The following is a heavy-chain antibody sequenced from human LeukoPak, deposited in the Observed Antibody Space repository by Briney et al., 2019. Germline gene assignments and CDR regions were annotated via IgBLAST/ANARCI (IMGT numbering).Heavy chain of an antibody. V-gene: IGHV3-30*04. J-gene: IGHJ4*02. D-gene: IGHD2-15*01. Sequence: PGGSLRLSCAASGFTFNAYPMHWVRQAPGRGLEWVAVISYDGSNKYYAGSVKGRFTFSRDNSKNTLYLQMNSLRAEDTAVYYCARVHPLDIVVVVAATLDYWGQGTLVTVSS. CDR2: ISYDGSNK. CDR1: GFTFNAYP. CDR3: ARVHPLDIVVVVAATLDY.